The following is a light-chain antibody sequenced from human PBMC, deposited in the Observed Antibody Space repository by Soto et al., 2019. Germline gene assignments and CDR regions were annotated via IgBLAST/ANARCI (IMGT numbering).Light chain of an antibody. V-gene: IGKV1-5*03. CDR1: QYSPNY. CDR3: QQSNNYPWT. Sequence: DIQMTQSPSTLSASVGDRVTITCRASQYSPNYLAWYQQKPGEAPKLLIYEAANLERGVPSRFSGSGTGTEFTLTISSLQPDDFATYYCQQSNNYPWTFGQGTRVEI. J-gene: IGKJ1*01. CDR2: EAA.